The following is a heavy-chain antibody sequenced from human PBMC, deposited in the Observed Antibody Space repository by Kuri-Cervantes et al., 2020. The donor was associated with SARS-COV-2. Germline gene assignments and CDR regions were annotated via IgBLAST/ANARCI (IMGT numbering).Heavy chain of an antibody. CDR3: AKGEYCSITSCPYYDYYGKDV. CDR1: GFTFDDYG. D-gene: IGHD2-2*01. J-gene: IGHJ6*02. V-gene: IGHV3-23*01. Sequence: GGSLRLSCAASGFTFDDYGMYWVRQAPGKGLEWVSGISGGGSTYYADPVKGRFSISRDNSKKTLYLQMNSLRGEDTAVYYCAKGEYCSITSCPYYDYYGKDVWGQGTTVTVSS. CDR2: ISGGGST.